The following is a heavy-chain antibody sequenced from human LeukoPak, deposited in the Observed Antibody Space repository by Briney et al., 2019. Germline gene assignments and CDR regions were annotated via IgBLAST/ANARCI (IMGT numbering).Heavy chain of an antibody. V-gene: IGHV3-23*01. D-gene: IGHD6-19*01. Sequence: GGSLRLSCAASGFTFSGYAMSWVRQAPGKGLEWVSAISGSGGSTYYADSVKGRFTISRDNSKNTLYLQMNSLRAEDTAVYYCAKDLGSGWSPYYFDYWGQGTLVTVSS. J-gene: IGHJ4*02. CDR2: ISGSGGST. CDR3: AKDLGSGWSPYYFDY. CDR1: GFTFSGYA.